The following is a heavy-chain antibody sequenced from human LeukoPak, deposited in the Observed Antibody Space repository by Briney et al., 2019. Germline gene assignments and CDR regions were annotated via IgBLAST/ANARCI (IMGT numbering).Heavy chain of an antibody. D-gene: IGHD3-22*01. CDR3: AKHYYDSVGYESAFDF. Sequence: GGSLRLSCAASGFTFSNYAMSWVRQIPGKALEWVSTISASGGSTYHADSVKGRFTISRDNSKNTLYLQMNSLRAEGTAIYYCAKHYYDSVGYESAFDFWGQGTMVTVPS. CDR1: GFTFSNYA. CDR2: ISASGGST. V-gene: IGHV3-23*01. J-gene: IGHJ3*01.